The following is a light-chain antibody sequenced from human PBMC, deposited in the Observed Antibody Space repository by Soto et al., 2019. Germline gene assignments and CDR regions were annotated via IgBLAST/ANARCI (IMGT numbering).Light chain of an antibody. CDR2: GVS. Sequence: AIRMTQSASALSASTGDRVTITCRASHRLNTYLAWFQQKPGTAPKLLIYGVSTLQTGVPSRFSGSGSGTDFTLIISSLQSEDFATYYCQQYFNYPYTFGQGTKVDIK. CDR1: HRLNTY. CDR3: QQYFNYPYT. J-gene: IGKJ2*01. V-gene: IGKV1-8*01.